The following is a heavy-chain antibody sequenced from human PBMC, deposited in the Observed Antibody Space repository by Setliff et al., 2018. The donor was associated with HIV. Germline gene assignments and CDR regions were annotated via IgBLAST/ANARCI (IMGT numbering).Heavy chain of an antibody. V-gene: IGHV5-51*01. CDR2: IYPYDSNT. Sequence: PGESLKISCKASGYRFSSNWIGWVRQMPGKGLEWMGIIYPYDSNTRYSPSFQGQVAISADKSTSTAYLQWSSLKASDTAMYYCATPISITSGSAFDYWGQGTLVTVSS. J-gene: IGHJ4*02. CDR1: GYRFSSNW. CDR3: ATPISITSGSAFDY. D-gene: IGHD2-2*01.